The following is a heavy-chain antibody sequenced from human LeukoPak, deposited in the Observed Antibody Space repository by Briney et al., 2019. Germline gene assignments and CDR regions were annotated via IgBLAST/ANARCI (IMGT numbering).Heavy chain of an antibody. CDR2: INHSGST. Sequence: KPSEALSLTCAVYGGSFSGYYWSWIRQPPGKGLEWIGEINHSGSTNYNPSLKSRVTISVDTSKNQFSLKLSSVTAADTAVYYCAARQRRGYSYGPYYFDYWGQGTLVAVSS. J-gene: IGHJ4*02. V-gene: IGHV4-34*01. CDR3: AARQRRGYSYGPYYFDY. CDR1: GGSFSGYY. D-gene: IGHD5-18*01.